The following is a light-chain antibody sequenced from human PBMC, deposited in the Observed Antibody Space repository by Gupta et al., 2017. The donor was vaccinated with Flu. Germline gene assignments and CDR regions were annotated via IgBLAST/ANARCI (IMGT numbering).Light chain of an antibody. CDR1: KIGSKT. CDR3: HVWDRSNYHV. V-gene: IGLV3-21*02. J-gene: IGLJ1*01. Sequence: SYVVTQPPSVSVAPGQTARITCGGDKIGSKTVHWYHQKPGQAPVLVVYDDSNRPSGIPERFSGSNSGNTAALTISRVEAGDEADYFCHVWDRSNYHVFGAGTKVTVL. CDR2: DDS.